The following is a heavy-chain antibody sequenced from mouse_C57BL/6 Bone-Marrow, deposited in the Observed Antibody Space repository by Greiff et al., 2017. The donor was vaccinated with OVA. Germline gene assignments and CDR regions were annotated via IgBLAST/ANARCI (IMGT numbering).Heavy chain of an antibody. CDR3: ARINYWYFEF. CDR2: ISSGSSNI. V-gene: IGHV5-17*01. J-gene: IGHJ1*03. Sequence: VQLKESGGGLVKPGGSLKLSCAASGFTFSDYGMHWVRQAPEKGLEWVAYISSGSSNIYYADPVKGRFTISRDNAKNTLFLKMTSLGSEDTAMYYCARINYWYFEFWGTGTTVTVSA. CDR1: GFTFSDYG.